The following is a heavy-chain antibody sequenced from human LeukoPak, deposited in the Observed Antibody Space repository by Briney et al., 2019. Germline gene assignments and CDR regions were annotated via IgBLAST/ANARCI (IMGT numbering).Heavy chain of an antibody. Sequence: GGTLRLSCAASGFTFSSYGMSWVRQAPGKGLEWVSAISGSGGSTYYADSVKGRFTISRDNSKNTLYLQMNSLRAEDTAVYYCARTYYYDVDWFDAWGQGTLVTVSS. V-gene: IGHV3-23*01. CDR2: ISGSGGST. CDR3: ARTYYYDVDWFDA. CDR1: GFTFSSYG. D-gene: IGHD3-22*01. J-gene: IGHJ5*02.